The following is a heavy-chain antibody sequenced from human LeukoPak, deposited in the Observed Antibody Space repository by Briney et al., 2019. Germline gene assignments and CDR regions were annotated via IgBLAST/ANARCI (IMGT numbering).Heavy chain of an antibody. D-gene: IGHD2-15*01. J-gene: IGHJ4*02. CDR2: INHSGST. Sequence: SETLSLTCTVSGGSISGYYWSWIRQPPGKGLEWIGEINHSGSTNYNPSLKSRVTISVDTSKNQFSLKLSSVTAADTAVYYCARGPPIVVVVAATSGDYWGQGTLVTVSS. CDR3: ARGPPIVVVVAATSGDY. V-gene: IGHV4-34*01. CDR1: GGSISGYY.